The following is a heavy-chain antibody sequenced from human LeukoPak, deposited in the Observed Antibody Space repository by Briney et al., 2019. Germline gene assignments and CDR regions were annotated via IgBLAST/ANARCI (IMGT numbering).Heavy chain of an antibody. J-gene: IGHJ4*02. V-gene: IGHV5-51*01. CDR1: GYTFPSYW. D-gene: IGHD2-15*01. CDR3: ARLGYCSVGTCYKSYFDF. CDR2: IYVGGSDT. Sequence: HGESLKISCKGSGYTFPSYWIAWARQMPGKGLEWMGVIYVGGSDTRYSPSFQGQVTISADKSISTAYLQWGSLKASDTAMYYCARLGYCSVGTCYKSYFDFWGQGTLVTVSS.